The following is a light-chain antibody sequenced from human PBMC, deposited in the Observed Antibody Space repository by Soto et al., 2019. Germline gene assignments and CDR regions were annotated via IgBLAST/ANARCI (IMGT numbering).Light chain of an antibody. Sequence: QSASVSGSPGQSITISCTGSSSDVGGYNYVSWYQQHPGKAPQLMIYEVINRPSGVSHRFSGSKSGNTASLTISGLQAEDEADYYCSSYTSSSTWVFGGGTKLTVL. CDR2: EVI. CDR1: SSDVGGYNY. J-gene: IGLJ3*02. V-gene: IGLV2-14*01. CDR3: SSYTSSSTWV.